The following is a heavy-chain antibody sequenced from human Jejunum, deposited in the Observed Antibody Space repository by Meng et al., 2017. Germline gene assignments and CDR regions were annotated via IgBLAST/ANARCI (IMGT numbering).Heavy chain of an antibody. J-gene: IGHJ4*02. V-gene: IGHV7-4-1*02. CDR3: ARDLTYGFLE. CDR2: INTNTGNP. D-gene: IGHD3-3*01. Sequence: VELLKSGLELKKPGASVKVSCKASGYTFTSQAMNWVRQAPGQGLEWMGWINTNTGNPRYAQGFTGRFVFSVDTSVSTAYLQITSLKAEDTAVYFCARDLTYGFLEWGQGTLVTVSS. CDR1: GYTFTSQA.